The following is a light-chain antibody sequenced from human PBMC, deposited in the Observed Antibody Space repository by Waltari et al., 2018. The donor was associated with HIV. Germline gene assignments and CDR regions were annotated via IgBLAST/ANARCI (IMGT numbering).Light chain of an antibody. CDR1: TPHFGTHA. CDR2: YDD. CDR3: AAWDDSLNGYV. V-gene: IGLV1-36*01. J-gene: IGLJ1*01. Sequence: QSVLTQPHSVSEAPRQRVSIPWSGSTPHFGTHAVNRYQQLPGKAPKLLIYYDDLLPSGVSDRFSGSKSGTSASLAISGLQSEDEADYYCAAWDDSLNGYVFRTGTKVTVL.